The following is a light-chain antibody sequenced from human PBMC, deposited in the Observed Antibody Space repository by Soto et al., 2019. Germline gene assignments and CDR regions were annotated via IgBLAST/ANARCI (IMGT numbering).Light chain of an antibody. CDR1: QSISSW. CDR3: QQYNSYSYT. CDR2: KAS. V-gene: IGKV1-5*03. Sequence: DLQMTQSPSTLSASVGDRVTITCRASQSISSWLAWYQQKPGKAPKLLIYKASSLESGVPSRFSGSRSGTEFTLTISSLQPDDFATYYCQQYNSYSYTLGQGTKLEIK. J-gene: IGKJ2*01.